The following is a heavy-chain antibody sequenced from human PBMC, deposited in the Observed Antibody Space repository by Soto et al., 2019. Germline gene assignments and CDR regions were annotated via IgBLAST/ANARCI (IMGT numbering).Heavy chain of an antibody. V-gene: IGHV1-8*01. Sequence: ASVKVSCKASGYTFTSYDINWVRQATGQGLEWMGWMNPNSGNTGYAQKFQGRVTMTRNTSISTAYMELSSLRSEDTAVYYCARKLTTLPYYYYMDVWGKGTTVTVSS. CDR1: GYTFTSYD. CDR2: MNPNSGNT. J-gene: IGHJ6*03. D-gene: IGHD1-1*01. CDR3: ARKLTTLPYYYYMDV.